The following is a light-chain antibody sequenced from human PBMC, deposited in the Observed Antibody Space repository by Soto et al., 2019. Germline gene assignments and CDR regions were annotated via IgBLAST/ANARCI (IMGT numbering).Light chain of an antibody. CDR2: DVA. CDR1: SIDVGGYNY. J-gene: IGLJ1*01. Sequence: QSALNQPASVSGAPGQAIAISCTGASIDVGGYNYVSWYQQHPGKAPKLMIYDVASRPSGVSDRFSGSKSGNTASLTISGLQAEDEADYYCSSYTSSSTLYVFGTGTKVTVL. V-gene: IGLV2-14*03. CDR3: SSYTSSSTLYV.